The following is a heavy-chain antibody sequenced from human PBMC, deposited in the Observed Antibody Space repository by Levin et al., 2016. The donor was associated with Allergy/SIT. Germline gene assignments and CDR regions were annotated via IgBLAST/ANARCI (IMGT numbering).Heavy chain of an antibody. CDR1: GGSISSGGYY. J-gene: IGHJ6*02. CDR3: ARDSSYCSGGSCYLVPSDTRHYYYGMDV. V-gene: IGHV4-31*03. CDR2: IYYSGST. D-gene: IGHD2-15*01. Sequence: SETLSLTCTVSGGSISSGGYYWSWIRQHPGKGLEWIGYIYYSGSTYYNPSLKSRVTISVDTSKNQFSLKLSSVTAADTAVYYCARDSSYCSGGSCYLVPSDTRHYYYGMDVWGQGTTVTVSS.